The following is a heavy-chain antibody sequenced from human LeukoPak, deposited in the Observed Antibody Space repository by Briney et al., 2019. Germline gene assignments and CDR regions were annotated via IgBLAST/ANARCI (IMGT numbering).Heavy chain of an antibody. D-gene: IGHD4-17*01. CDR3: TKDPNGDYVGAFDP. J-gene: IGHJ5*02. CDR1: GFTFDDYA. CDR2: ISGDGGST. Sequence: GGSLRLSCAASGFTFDDYAMHWVRQAPGKGLEWVSLISGDGGSTYYADSVKGRFTISRDNSKNTLYLQMNSLRADDTAVYYCTKDPNGDYVGAFDPWGQGTLVTVSS. V-gene: IGHV3-43*02.